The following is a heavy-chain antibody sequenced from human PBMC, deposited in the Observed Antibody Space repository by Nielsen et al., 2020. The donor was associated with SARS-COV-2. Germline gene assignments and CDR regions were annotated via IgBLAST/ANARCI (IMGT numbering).Heavy chain of an antibody. Sequence: SLTISCAVSGFTFSSSDFNWVRQAPGKGLAWLSSISRRGATTFYADSVKGRFTISRDTARKSIYLQLNNLRAEDTAVYYCAKRSGYTSGWYGDYWGQGTLVTVSS. CDR3: AKRSGYTSGWYGDY. D-gene: IGHD6-19*01. V-gene: IGHV3-48*03. J-gene: IGHJ4*02. CDR2: ISRRGATT. CDR1: GFTFSSSD.